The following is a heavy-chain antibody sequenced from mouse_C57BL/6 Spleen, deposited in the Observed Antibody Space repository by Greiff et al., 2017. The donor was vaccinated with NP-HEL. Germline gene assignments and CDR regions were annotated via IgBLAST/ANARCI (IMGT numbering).Heavy chain of an antibody. CDR3: ARPKDQTAQATFDY. J-gene: IGHJ2*01. V-gene: IGHV1-4*01. CDR1: GYTFTSYT. CDR2: INPSSGYT. D-gene: IGHD3-2*02. Sequence: QVQLQQSGAELARPGASVKMSCKASGYTFTSYTMHWVKQRPGQGLEWIGYINPSSGYTKYNQKFKDKATLTADKSSSTAYMQLSSLTSEDSAVYYCARPKDQTAQATFDYWGQGTTLTVSS.